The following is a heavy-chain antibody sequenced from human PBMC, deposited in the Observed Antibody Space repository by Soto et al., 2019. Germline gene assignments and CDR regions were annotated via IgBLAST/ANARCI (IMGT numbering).Heavy chain of an antibody. CDR1: GFTFSIYC. Sequence: GGSLRLSCAASGFTFSIYCMHWVRQAQGKGLVWVSRINSDASSTSYADTVKGRFTISRDNAKNTLYLQMNSLRAEDTAVYYCVRTSLVVAAATREDYWGQGTLVTVSS. V-gene: IGHV3-74*01. J-gene: IGHJ4*02. D-gene: IGHD2-15*01. CDR2: INSDASST. CDR3: VRTSLVVAAATREDY.